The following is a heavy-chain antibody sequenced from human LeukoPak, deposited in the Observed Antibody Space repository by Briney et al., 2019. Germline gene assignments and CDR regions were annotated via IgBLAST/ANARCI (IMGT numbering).Heavy chain of an antibody. Sequence: PGGSLRLSCAASGFTFSSYWMHWVRQAPGKGLVWVSRINTDGSSTSCADSVKGRFTISRDNAKNALYLQMNSLRAEDTAVYYCARVEEARPNPFDYWGQGTLVTVSS. D-gene: IGHD6-6*01. J-gene: IGHJ4*01. V-gene: IGHV3-74*01. CDR3: ARVEEARPNPFDY. CDR1: GFTFSSYW. CDR2: INTDGSST.